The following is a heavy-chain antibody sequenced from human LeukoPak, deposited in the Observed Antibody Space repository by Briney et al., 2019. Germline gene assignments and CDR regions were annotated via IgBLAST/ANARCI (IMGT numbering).Heavy chain of an antibody. Sequence: PGGSLRLSCVSSGFTFSDSSMSWVRQAPGKGLEWLGNIKQGEGDKFYLESVMGRFTISRDNGNNSLFLQLTSLRVEDTAVYYCARGGLFGTLDYWGQGARVTVS. D-gene: IGHD3-3*01. CDR2: IKQGEGDK. CDR3: ARGGLFGTLDY. V-gene: IGHV3-7*01. J-gene: IGHJ4*02. CDR1: GFTFSDSS.